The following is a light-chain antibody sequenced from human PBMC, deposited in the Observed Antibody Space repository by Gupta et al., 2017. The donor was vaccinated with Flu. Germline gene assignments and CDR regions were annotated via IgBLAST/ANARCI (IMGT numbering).Light chain of an antibody. Sequence: SALTPPPPVSWAPRQSVTISCCSSSSNVGACKFFSWYQHHPGKAPKPMIDDVTERPSGVPDRFAGSKSGNTASLTIAGRQADDEADYDCCSYAGSDTWVFGGGTKLTVL. V-gene: IGLV2-11*01. CDR3: CSYAGSDTWV. CDR2: DVT. CDR1: SSNVGACKF. J-gene: IGLJ3*02.